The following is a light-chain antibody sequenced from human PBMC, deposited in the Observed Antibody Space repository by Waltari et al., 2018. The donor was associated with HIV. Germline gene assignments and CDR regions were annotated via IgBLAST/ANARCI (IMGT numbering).Light chain of an antibody. V-gene: IGLV4-69*01. CDR2: LNSDGSH. Sequence: QLVLTQSPSASASLGASVKLTCTLSSGHSSYAIAWHQQQPEKAPRYLMRLNSDGSHTKGDGIPDRCSGSSSGAERYLIISSLQSEDEADYYCQTWGTGIHVVFGGGTKLTVL. CDR3: QTWGTGIHVV. CDR1: SGHSSYA. J-gene: IGLJ3*02.